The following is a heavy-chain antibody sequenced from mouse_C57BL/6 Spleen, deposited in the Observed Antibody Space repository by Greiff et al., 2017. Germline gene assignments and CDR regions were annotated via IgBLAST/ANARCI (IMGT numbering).Heavy chain of an antibody. CDR2: IYPGDGDT. CDR3: ARSRYYYGSSPYYFDY. CDR1: GYAFSSSW. D-gene: IGHD1-1*01. J-gene: IGHJ2*01. Sequence: VQLVESGPELVKPGASVKISCKASGYAFSSSWMNWVKQRPGKGLEWIGRIYPGDGDTNYNGKFKGKATLTADKSSSTAYMQLSSLTSEDSAVYFCARSRYYYGSSPYYFDYWGQGTTLTVSS. V-gene: IGHV1-82*01.